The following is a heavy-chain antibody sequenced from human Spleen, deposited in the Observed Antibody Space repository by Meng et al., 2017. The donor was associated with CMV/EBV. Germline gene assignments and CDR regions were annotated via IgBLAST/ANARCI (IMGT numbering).Heavy chain of an antibody. J-gene: IGHJ4*02. CDR2: IKQDGTEK. CDR3: AGDQLLWFGELSF. CDR1: GFTFNRYW. Sequence: GESLKISCAASGFTFNRYWMNWVRQAPGRGLEWVANIKQDGTEKYYVDSVKGRFTISRDNAKNSLYLQMSSLRAEDSAVYYCAGDQLLWFGELSFWGQGTPVTVSS. V-gene: IGHV3-7*01. D-gene: IGHD3-10*01.